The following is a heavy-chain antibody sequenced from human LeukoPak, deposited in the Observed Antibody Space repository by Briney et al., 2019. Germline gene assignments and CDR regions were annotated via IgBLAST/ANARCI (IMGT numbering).Heavy chain of an antibody. CDR2: ISAYNGNT. J-gene: IGHJ5*02. CDR1: GYTFTTYG. D-gene: IGHD1-7*01. Sequence: ASVKVSCKASGYTFTTYGISWVRQAPGQGLEWMGWISAYNGNTNSAQKFQGRVTMTTDTSASTAYMELRSLRSDDTAVYYCARDRVTGTTRLFDTWGQGTLVTVSS. V-gene: IGHV1-18*01. CDR3: ARDRVTGTTRLFDT.